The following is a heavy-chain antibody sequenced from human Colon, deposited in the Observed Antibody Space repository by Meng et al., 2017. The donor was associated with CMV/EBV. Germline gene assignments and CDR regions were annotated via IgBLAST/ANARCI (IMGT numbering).Heavy chain of an antibody. J-gene: IGHJ4*02. Sequence: ASVKVSCKASGYIFNHYGINWVRQAPGQGLEGMGWISGFNGKTYYAQTFHDRLTLTTDTSTTTAYMELRGLRSDDMAVYFCARGYDYTNYVPVDFWGQGTLVTVSS. CDR3: ARGYDYTNYVPVDF. CDR2: ISGFNGKT. V-gene: IGHV1-18*03. CDR1: GYIFNHYG. D-gene: IGHD4-11*01.